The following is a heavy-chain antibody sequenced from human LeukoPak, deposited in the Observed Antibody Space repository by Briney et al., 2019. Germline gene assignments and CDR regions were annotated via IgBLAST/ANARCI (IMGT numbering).Heavy chain of an antibody. D-gene: IGHD3-22*01. CDR3: ARRPWYDSSGYQLDY. Sequence: PGGSQRLSCTASGFTFSSYSMNWVRQAPGKGLEWVSYISSSDSTIYYADSVKGRFTISRDNAKNSLYLQMNSLRAEDTAVYYCARRPWYDSSGYQLDYWGQGTLVTVSS. CDR2: ISSSDSTI. CDR1: GFTFSSYS. J-gene: IGHJ4*02. V-gene: IGHV3-48*04.